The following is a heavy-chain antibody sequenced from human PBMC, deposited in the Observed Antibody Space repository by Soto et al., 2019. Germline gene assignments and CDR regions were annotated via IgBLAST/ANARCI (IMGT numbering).Heavy chain of an antibody. CDR1: GYTFTSYA. J-gene: IGHJ3*01. Sequence: ASVKVSCKASGYTFTSYAMHWVRQAPGQRLEWMGRINAGNGNTKYSQKFQGRVTITRDTSASTAYMELSSLRSEGTAVYYCAKDSRYSARDIYAFDVWGKGTKVTVSS. D-gene: IGHD2-15*01. V-gene: IGHV1-3*01. CDR2: INAGNGNT. CDR3: AKDSRYSARDIYAFDV.